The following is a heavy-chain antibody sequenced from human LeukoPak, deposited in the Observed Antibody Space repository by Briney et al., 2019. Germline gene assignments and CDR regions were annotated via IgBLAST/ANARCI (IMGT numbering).Heavy chain of an antibody. V-gene: IGHV3-30*02. CDR3: ARGVIRRFDY. J-gene: IGHJ4*02. Sequence: GGSLRLSCAASGFTFSSYGMHWVRQAPGKGLEWVAFIRYDGSNKYYADSVKGRFTISRDNSKNTLYLQMNSLRAEDTAVYYCARGVIRRFDYWGQGTLVTVSS. CDR2: IRYDGSNK. CDR1: GFTFSSYG.